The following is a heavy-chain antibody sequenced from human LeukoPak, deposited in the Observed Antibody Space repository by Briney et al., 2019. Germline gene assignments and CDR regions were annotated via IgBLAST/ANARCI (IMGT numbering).Heavy chain of an antibody. CDR1: GGFISSGGYD. CDR3: ARATFTMIVVVQGAFDI. D-gene: IGHD3-22*01. CDR2: IYYSGST. V-gene: IGHV4-31*03. J-gene: IGHJ3*02. Sequence: SQTLSLTCTVSGGFISSGGYDWSWIRQHPGKGLEWIGYIYYSGSTYYNPSLKSRVTISVDTSKNQFSLKLSSVTAADTAVYYCARATFTMIVVVQGAFDIWGQGTMVTVSS.